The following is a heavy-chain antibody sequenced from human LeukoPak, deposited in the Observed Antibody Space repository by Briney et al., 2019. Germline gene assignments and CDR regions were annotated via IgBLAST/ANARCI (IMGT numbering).Heavy chain of an antibody. V-gene: IGHV1-2*06. CDR3: ARGPEQWLPPFDY. D-gene: IGHD6-19*01. CDR1: GYTFTSYY. CDR2: INPNSGGT. Sequence: ASVKVSCKASGYTFTSYYMHWVRQAPGQGLEWMGRINPNSGGTNYAQKFQGRVTMTRDTSISTAYMELSRLRSDDTAVYYCARGPEQWLPPFDYWGQGTLVTVSS. J-gene: IGHJ4*02.